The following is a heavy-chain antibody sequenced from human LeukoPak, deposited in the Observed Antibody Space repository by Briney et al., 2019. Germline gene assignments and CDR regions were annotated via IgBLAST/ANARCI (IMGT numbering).Heavy chain of an antibody. J-gene: IGHJ4*02. D-gene: IGHD4-17*01. V-gene: IGHV3-23*01. Sequence: PGGSLRLSCSVSGFTFTSYAMSWVRQAPGKGLEWVSAIGAADGVALYADSVKGRFTISRDTSNNTLYLQMNSLRVEDTALYYCAKLSYGDYERTFDYWGQGTLVTVSS. CDR3: AKLSYGDYERTFDY. CDR2: IGAADGVA. CDR1: GFTFTSYA.